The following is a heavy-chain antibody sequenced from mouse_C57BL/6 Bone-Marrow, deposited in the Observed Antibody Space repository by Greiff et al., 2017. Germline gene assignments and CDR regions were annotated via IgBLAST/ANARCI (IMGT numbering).Heavy chain of an antibody. CDR1: GYAFSSYW. V-gene: IGHV1-80*01. D-gene: IGHD1-1*01. J-gene: IGHJ2*01. CDR2: IYPGDGDT. Sequence: QVQLQQSGAELVKPGASVKLSCKASGYAFSSYWMHWVKQRPGKGLEWIGQIYPGDGDTNYNGKFKGKATLTADKSSSTAYMQLSSLTSEDSAVEFCERFITAVVDYFDYWGQGTTLTVSA. CDR3: ERFITAVVDYFDY.